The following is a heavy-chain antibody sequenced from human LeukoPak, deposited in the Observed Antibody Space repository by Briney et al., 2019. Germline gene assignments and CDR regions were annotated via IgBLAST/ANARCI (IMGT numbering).Heavy chain of an antibody. Sequence: PGGSLRLSCAASGFSLSGYWMSWVRQAPGEGLEWVAKLHADGNEKYFVHSVKGRFTVSRDNAKNSLYLQMNSLRVEDTAVYYCARGGYSFDYRGQGTLVTVSS. V-gene: IGHV3-7*01. CDR1: GFSLSGYW. D-gene: IGHD5-12*01. CDR3: ARGGYSFDY. CDR2: LHADGNEK. J-gene: IGHJ4*02.